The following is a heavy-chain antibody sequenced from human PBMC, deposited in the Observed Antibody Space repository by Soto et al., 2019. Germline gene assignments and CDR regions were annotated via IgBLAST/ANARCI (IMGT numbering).Heavy chain of an antibody. CDR2: IWYDGSNK. Sequence: QVQLVESGGGVVQPGRSLRLSCAASGFTFSSYGMHWVRQAPGKGLEWVAVIWYDGSNKYYADSVKGRFTISRDNSKNTLYLQMNSLRAEDAAVYYCARDQQLGIFDYWGQGTLVTVSS. CDR1: GFTFSSYG. V-gene: IGHV3-33*01. J-gene: IGHJ4*02. D-gene: IGHD6-13*01. CDR3: ARDQQLGIFDY.